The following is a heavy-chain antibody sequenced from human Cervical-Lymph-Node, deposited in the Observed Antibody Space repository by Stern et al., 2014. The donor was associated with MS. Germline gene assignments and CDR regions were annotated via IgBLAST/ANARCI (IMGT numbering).Heavy chain of an antibody. J-gene: IGHJ6*02. Sequence: EVHLVESGGGLLQPGRSLRLSCAASGFTFEDYAMHWVRQAPGKGLEWVSGINWNSGTIGYADSVRGRFTISRDNAKNSLYLQVNSLRAEDTALYYCARDMGTSYFFYGMDVWGQGTMVTVSS. V-gene: IGHV3-9*01. CDR3: ARDMGTSYFFYGMDV. CDR2: INWNSGTI. D-gene: IGHD7-27*01. CDR1: GFTFEDYA.